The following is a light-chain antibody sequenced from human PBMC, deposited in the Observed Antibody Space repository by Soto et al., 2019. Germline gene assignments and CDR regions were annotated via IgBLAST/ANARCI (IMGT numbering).Light chain of an antibody. V-gene: IGLV2-14*01. CDR1: SSDVGGYNF. CDR2: EVS. J-gene: IGLJ3*02. Sequence: QSVLTQTTSVSGSPGQSITMSCTGTSSDVGGYNFVSWYQQHPGKAPKLMIYEVSNRPSGVSNRFSGSKSGNTASLTISGLQAEDEADYYCSSYTSSSTLNWVFGGGTKVTVL. CDR3: SSYTSSSTLNWV.